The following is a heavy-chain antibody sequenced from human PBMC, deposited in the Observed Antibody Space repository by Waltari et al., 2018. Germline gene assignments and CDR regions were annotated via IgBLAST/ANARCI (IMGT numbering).Heavy chain of an antibody. V-gene: IGHV3-72*01. Sequence: VRQAPGKGLEWVGRTRNKANSYTTEYAASVKGRFTISRDDSKNSLYLQMNSLKTEDTAVYYCARVLDYYDSSGYYYNAFDIWGQGTMVTVSS. D-gene: IGHD3-22*01. J-gene: IGHJ3*02. CDR3: ARVLDYYDSSGYYYNAFDI. CDR2: TRNKANSYTT.